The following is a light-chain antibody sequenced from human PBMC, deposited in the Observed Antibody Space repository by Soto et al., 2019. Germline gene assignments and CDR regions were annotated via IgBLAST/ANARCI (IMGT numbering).Light chain of an antibody. CDR1: QSVSSY. CDR2: GAS. V-gene: IGKV3-11*01. Sequence: EIVLTQSPATLSLSPGERATLSCRASQSVSSYLAWYQQKPGQAPRLLIYGASNRATGIPARFSGSGSGTDFTLTISSLEPEDFAVYYCQQRSNWPLFGGGTKVDIK. CDR3: QQRSNWPL. J-gene: IGKJ4*01.